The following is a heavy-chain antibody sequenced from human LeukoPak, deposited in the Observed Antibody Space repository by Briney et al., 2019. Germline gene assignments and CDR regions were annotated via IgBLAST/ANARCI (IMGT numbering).Heavy chain of an antibody. D-gene: IGHD3-16*01. CDR3: ARAFYAETYIPYYFDY. CDR1: GGSISSGSYY. CDR2: IHHSGST. V-gene: IGHV4-39*07. Sequence: SETLSLTCTVSGGSISSGSYYWGWIRQPPGKGLEWIGEIHHSGSTNYNPSLKSRVTISVDTSKNQFSLKLSSVTAADTAVYYCARAFYAETYIPYYFDYWGQGTLVTVSS. J-gene: IGHJ4*02.